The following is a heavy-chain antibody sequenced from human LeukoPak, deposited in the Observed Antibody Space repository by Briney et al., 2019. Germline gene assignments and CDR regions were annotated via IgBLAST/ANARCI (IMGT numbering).Heavy chain of an antibody. CDR3: ASLTTVTQGYFDS. D-gene: IGHD4-17*01. Sequence: VASVKVSCKASGYSFTSHYMHWVRQAPGQGLEWMGMINPSGGSTSHAQKFQGRVTMTRDTSTSTIYMELSSLRSEDTAVYYCASLTTVTQGYFDSWGQGTLVTVSS. CDR1: GYSFTSHY. J-gene: IGHJ4*02. V-gene: IGHV1-46*01. CDR2: INPSGGST.